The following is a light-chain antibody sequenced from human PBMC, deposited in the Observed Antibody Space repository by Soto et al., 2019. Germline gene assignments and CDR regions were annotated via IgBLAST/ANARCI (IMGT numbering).Light chain of an antibody. J-gene: IGKJ4*01. CDR2: AAS. CDR3: QQSYSSPFT. CDR1: QSITTY. Sequence: EIEMTQSPSSLSASVGDRVTITCRASQSITTYLNWYQVKAGKAPKLLIYAASSLQSGVPSRFSASGSGTDFTLAISSLQPDDFATYYCQQSYSSPFTFGGGTKVEIK. V-gene: IGKV1-39*01.